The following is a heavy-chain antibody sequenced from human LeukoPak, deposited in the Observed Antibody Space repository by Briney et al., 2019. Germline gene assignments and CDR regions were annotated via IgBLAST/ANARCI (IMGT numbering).Heavy chain of an antibody. CDR2: ISSSGSTI. V-gene: IGHV3-11*01. CDR3: ASVVDYYDSSGVDY. J-gene: IGHJ4*02. D-gene: IGHD3-22*01. Sequence: GGSLRLSCAASGFTFSDYYMSWIRQTPGKGLEWVSYISSSGSTIYYADSVKGRFTISRDNAKNSLCLQMNSLRAEDTAVYYCASVVDYYDSSGVDYWGQGTLVTVSS. CDR1: GFTFSDYY.